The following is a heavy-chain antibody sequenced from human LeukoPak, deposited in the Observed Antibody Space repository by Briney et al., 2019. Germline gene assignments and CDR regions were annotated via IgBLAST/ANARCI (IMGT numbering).Heavy chain of an antibody. Sequence: AESLRLSCAASGFTFSDYYMSWIRQAPPKGLERVSYSSSSGSTIYYADSVKGRFTISRDNSKNTLYLQMNSLRAEDTAVYYCARDRGVLEFGNYYYYMDVWGKGTTVTISS. V-gene: IGHV3-11*01. CDR1: GFTFSDYY. J-gene: IGHJ6*03. CDR2: SSSSGSTI. CDR3: ARDRGVLEFGNYYYYMDV. D-gene: IGHD3-3*01.